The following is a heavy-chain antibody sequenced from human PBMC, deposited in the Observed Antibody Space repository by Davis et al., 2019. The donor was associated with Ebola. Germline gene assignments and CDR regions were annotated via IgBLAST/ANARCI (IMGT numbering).Heavy chain of an antibody. D-gene: IGHD6-13*01. Sequence: GESLKISCAASGFTVSSNDVTWVRQAPGTGLEWVSVIYSGGYTYYTNSVRGRFTISRDNSENTLYLQMNSLRAEDTAVYYCARVESVGGGQQLGWFDPWGQGTLVTVSS. J-gene: IGHJ5*02. CDR3: ARVESVGGGQQLGWFDP. CDR2: IYSGGYT. V-gene: IGHV3-53*01. CDR1: GFTVSSND.